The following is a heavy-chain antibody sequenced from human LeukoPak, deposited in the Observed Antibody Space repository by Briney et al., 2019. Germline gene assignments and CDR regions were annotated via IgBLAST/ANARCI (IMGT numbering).Heavy chain of an antibody. D-gene: IGHD3-3*01. CDR3: AKGMNPLPSYDDY. J-gene: IGHJ4*02. V-gene: IGHV3-23*01. Sequence: AGGSLRLSCAASGFTFSSYAMTWVRLAPGKGLEWVSGISNSGGSTYHADSVKGRFTISRDNSKNTLYLQMNSLRAEDTAVYYCAKGMNPLPSYDDYWGQGTLVTVSS. CDR2: ISNSGGST. CDR1: GFTFSSYA.